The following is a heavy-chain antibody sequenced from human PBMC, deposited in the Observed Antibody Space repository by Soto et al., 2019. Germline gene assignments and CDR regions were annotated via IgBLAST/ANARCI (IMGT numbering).Heavy chain of an antibody. V-gene: IGHV3-30-3*01. CDR2: VSFYGTNK. CDR1: GFSFSNFA. CDR3: ARDRRPQVTVNFDY. D-gene: IGHD4-4*01. J-gene: IGHJ4*02. Sequence: QVHLVESGGGVVQPGKSLRLSCAASGFSFSNFAMHWVRQAPGKGLEWVAVVSFYGTNKYYADSVKGRFTISRDNYKNTLYLQMSSLRTEDTAVYYCARDRRPQVTVNFDYWGQGTPVTVSS.